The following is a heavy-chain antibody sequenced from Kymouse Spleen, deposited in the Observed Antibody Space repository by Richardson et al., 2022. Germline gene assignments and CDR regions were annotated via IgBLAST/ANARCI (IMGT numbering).Heavy chain of an antibody. V-gene: IGHV3-48*02. CDR3: ARDEYSSSPDAFDI. J-gene: IGHJ3*02. CDR1: GFTFSSYS. CDR2: ISSSSSTI. Sequence: EVQLVESGGGLVQPGGSLRLSCAASGFTFSSYSMNWVRQAPGKGLEWVSYISSSSSTIYYADSVKGRFTISRDNAKNSLYLQMNSLRDEDTAVYYCARDEYSSSPDAFDIWGQGTMVTVSS. D-gene: IGHD6-6*01.